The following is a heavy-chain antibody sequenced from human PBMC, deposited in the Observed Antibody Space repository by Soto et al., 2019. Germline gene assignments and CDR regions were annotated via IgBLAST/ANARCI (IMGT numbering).Heavy chain of an antibody. J-gene: IGHJ6*02. D-gene: IGHD4-17*01. CDR3: ASRPRPFTVTTSRSYYYYYYGMDV. V-gene: IGHV4-34*01. Sequence: SETLSLTCAVYGGSFSGYYWSWIRQPPGKGLEWIGEINHSGSTNYNPSLKSRVTISVDTSKNQFSLKLSSVTAADTAVYYCASRPRPFTVTTSRSYYYYYYGMDVWGQGTTVTVSS. CDR1: GGSFSGYY. CDR2: INHSGST.